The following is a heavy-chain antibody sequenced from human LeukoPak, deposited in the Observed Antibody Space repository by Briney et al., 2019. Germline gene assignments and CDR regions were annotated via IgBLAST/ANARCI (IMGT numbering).Heavy chain of an antibody. Sequence: GGSLRLSCAASGLTFRGHWLHWVRQAPGKGLVWVSGINSDGSSTRYADSVKGRFTITRDTAKNTLYLQMNSLRAEDTAVYYCGRLIVPASMGDDYWGQGTLVTVSS. J-gene: IGHJ4*02. CDR1: GLTFRGHW. CDR2: INSDGSST. CDR3: GRLIVPASMGDDY. D-gene: IGHD2-2*01. V-gene: IGHV3-74*01.